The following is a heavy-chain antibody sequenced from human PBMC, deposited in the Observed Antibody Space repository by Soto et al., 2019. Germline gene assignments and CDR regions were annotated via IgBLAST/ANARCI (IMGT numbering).Heavy chain of an antibody. CDR3: ANGEVVSIEWAFYY. D-gene: IGHD3-3*01. CDR1: GFTFSSYG. Sequence: QVQLVESGGGVVQPGRSLRLSCAASGFTFSSYGMHWVRQAPGKGLEWVAVISYDGSNKYYADSVKGRFTISRDNSKNTLYLQMNSLRAEDTAVYYCANGEVVSIEWAFYYWGQGTLVTVSS. V-gene: IGHV3-30*18. J-gene: IGHJ4*02. CDR2: ISYDGSNK.